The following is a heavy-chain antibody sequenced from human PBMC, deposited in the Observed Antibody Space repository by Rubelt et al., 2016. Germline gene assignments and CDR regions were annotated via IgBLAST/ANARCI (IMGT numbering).Heavy chain of an antibody. J-gene: IGHJ6*03. Sequence: GWIRQPPGKGLEWIGSIYYSGSTYYNPSLKSRVTISVDTSKNQFSLKLSSVTAADTAVYYCAREADTNSIVSGSYYDPYYYYYMDVWGKGTTVTVSS. CDR2: IYYSGST. D-gene: IGHD1-26*01. CDR3: AREADTNSIVSGSYYDPYYYYYMDV. V-gene: IGHV4-39*07.